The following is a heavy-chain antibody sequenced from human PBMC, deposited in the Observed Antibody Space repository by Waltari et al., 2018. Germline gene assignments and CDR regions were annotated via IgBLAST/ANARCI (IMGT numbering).Heavy chain of an antibody. CDR1: GGSISSSSYY. V-gene: IGHV4-39*07. CDR2: IYYSGST. CDR3: ARLSSLIYDYVWGSYRSPFDY. Sequence: QLQLQESGPGLVKPSETLSLTCTVSGGSISSSSYYWGWIRQPPGKGLEWIGSIYYSGSTYDNPSLKSRVTRSVDTSKNQFSLKLSSVTAADTAVYYCARLSSLIYDYVWGSYRSPFDYWGQGTLVTVSS. D-gene: IGHD3-16*02. J-gene: IGHJ4*02.